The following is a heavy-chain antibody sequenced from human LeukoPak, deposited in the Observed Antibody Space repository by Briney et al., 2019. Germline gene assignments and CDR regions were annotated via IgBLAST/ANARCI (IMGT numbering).Heavy chain of an antibody. CDR2: INWNGGST. V-gene: IGHV3-20*04. J-gene: IGHJ4*02. CDR3: ARGRYGSGSYYNSYYFDC. CDR1: GFTFDDYG. D-gene: IGHD3-10*01. Sequence: GGSLRLSCAASGFTFDDYGMSWVCQAPGKGLEWVSGINWNGGSTGYADSVKGRFTISRDNAKNSLYLQMNSLRAEDTALYYCARGRYGSGSYYNSYYFDCWGQGTLVTVSS.